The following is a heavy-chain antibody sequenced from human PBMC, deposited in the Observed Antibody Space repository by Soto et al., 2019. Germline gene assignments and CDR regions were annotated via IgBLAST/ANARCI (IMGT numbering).Heavy chain of an antibody. CDR2: TGLNGRTT. D-gene: IGHD6-6*01. J-gene: IGHJ4*02. V-gene: IGHV3-23*01. CDR3: ATVHSTSRYFDY. CDR1: GFPFSMSA. Sequence: GGSLRLSCAASGFPFSMSAMTWVRQAPGKGLEWVSTTGLNGRTTYYADSVKGRFTVSRDNTKNTLDLQMASLRAEDTAVYYCATVHSTSRYFDYWGQGTLVTVSS.